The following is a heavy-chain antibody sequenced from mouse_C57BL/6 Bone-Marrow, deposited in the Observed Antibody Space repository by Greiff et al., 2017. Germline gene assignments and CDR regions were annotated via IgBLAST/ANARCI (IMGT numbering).Heavy chain of an antibody. J-gene: IGHJ4*01. CDR1: GYAFSSYW. Sequence: QVQLKQSGAELVKPGASVKISCKASGYAFSSYWMNWVKQRPGKGLEWIGQIYPGDGDTNYNGKFKGKATLTADKSSSTAYMQLSSLTSEDSAVYFCARRITTVVAPMDYWGQGTSVTVSS. CDR3: ARRITTVVAPMDY. CDR2: IYPGDGDT. D-gene: IGHD1-1*01. V-gene: IGHV1-80*01.